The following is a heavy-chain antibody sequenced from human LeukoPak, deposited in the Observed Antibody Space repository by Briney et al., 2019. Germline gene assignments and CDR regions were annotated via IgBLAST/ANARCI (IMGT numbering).Heavy chain of an antibody. CDR2: ISSSNSYI. Sequence: GGSLRLSCGVSGFNFRSYRMNWVRQTPGKGLEWVSSISSSNSYIYYADSVKGRFTISRDNAKNSLYLQMNSLRAEDTAVYYCANTILTGALWGQGTLVTVSS. J-gene: IGHJ4*02. V-gene: IGHV3-21*01. D-gene: IGHD2-2*02. CDR1: GFNFRSYR. CDR3: ANTILTGAL.